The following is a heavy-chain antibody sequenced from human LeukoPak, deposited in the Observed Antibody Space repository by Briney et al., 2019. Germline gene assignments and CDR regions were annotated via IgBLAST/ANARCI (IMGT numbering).Heavy chain of an antibody. CDR2: INPNSGGT. J-gene: IGHJ4*02. CDR1: GYTFTGYY. CDR3: ARNQGYCSSTSCYTPDY. Sequence: ASVKVSCKASGYTFTGYYMHWVRQAPGQGLEWMGWINPNSGGTNYARKFQGRVTMTRDTSISTAYMELSRLRSDDTAVYYCARNQGYCSSTSCYTPDYWGQGTLVTVSS. V-gene: IGHV1-2*02. D-gene: IGHD2-2*02.